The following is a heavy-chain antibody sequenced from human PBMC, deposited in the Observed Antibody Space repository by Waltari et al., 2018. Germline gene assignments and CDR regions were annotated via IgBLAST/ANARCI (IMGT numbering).Heavy chain of an antibody. CDR3: ARIYEFWSGYYKGYFDY. D-gene: IGHD3-3*01. V-gene: IGHV3-23*01. CDR2: ISGSGGST. CDR1: GFTFSSYA. Sequence: EVQLLESGGGLVQPGGSLRLSCAASGFTFSSYAMSWVRQAPGRGLEWVSAISGSGGSTYYADSVKGRFTISRVNSKNTLYLQMNSLRAEDTAVYYCARIYEFWSGYYKGYFDYWGQGTLVTVSS. J-gene: IGHJ4*02.